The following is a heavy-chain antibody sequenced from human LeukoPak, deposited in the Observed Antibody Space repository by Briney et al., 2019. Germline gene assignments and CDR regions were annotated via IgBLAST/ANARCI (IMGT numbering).Heavy chain of an antibody. Sequence: GGSLRLSCAASGFTFSRYAMSWVRQAPGKGLEWVSAISGSGGSTYHADSVKGRFTISRDNSKNTLYLQMNSLRAEDTAVYYCAKDQAFGGVIATYFDYWGQGTLVTVSS. CDR1: GFTFSRYA. J-gene: IGHJ4*02. CDR3: AKDQAFGGVIATYFDY. V-gene: IGHV3-23*01. CDR2: ISGSGGST. D-gene: IGHD3-16*02.